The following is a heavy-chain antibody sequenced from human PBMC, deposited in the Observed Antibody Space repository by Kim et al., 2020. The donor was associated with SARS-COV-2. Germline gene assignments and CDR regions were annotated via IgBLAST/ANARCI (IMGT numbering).Heavy chain of an antibody. CDR2: IKQGGSAK. CDR1: GFTFSSYS. CDR3: ARLRYVVWFFDY. Sequence: GGSLRLSCAASGFTFSSYSMSWVRQAPGKGLEWVSNIKQGGSAKYYVDSVKGRFTISRDNAKNSLYLQMNSLRAEDTAVYYCARLRYVVWFFDYWLQGTRVTVSS. D-gene: IGHD3-9*01. V-gene: IGHV3-7*03. J-gene: IGHJ4*02.